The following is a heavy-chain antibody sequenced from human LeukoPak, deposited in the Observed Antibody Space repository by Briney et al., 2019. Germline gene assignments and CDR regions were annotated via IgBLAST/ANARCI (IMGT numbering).Heavy chain of an antibody. D-gene: IGHD6-13*01. CDR1: GFTFSSYS. J-gene: IGHJ2*01. Sequence: PGGSVRLSCAASGFTFSSYSMNWVRQAPGKGLEWVSSISSSSSYIYYADSVKGRFTISRDNAKNSLYLQMNSLRAEDTAVYYCARDKRQQLVPAHFDLWGRGTLVTVSS. CDR2: ISSSSSYI. CDR3: ARDKRQQLVPAHFDL. V-gene: IGHV3-21*01.